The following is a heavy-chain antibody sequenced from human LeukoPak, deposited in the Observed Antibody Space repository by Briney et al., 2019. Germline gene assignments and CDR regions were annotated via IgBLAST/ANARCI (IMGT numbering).Heavy chain of an antibody. V-gene: IGHV1-18*01. CDR2: ISAYNGNT. D-gene: IGHD1-26*01. CDR1: GYTFTTYG. J-gene: IGHJ6*02. Sequence: GASVKLSCKPSGYTFTTYGITWVRQAPGQRLEWMGWISAYNGNTNYAQKLQGRVTMTTDTSTNTAYMELRSLRSDDTAVYYCARDRYEWKLAGSGMEVWGQGTTVTVSS. CDR3: ARDRYEWKLAGSGMEV.